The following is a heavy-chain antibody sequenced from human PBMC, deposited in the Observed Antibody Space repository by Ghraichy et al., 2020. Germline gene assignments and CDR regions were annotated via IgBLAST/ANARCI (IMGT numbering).Heavy chain of an antibody. V-gene: IGHV1-69*13. Sequence: SVKVSCKASGGTFSSYAISWVRQAPGQGLEWMGGIIPIFGTANYAQKFQGRVTITADESTSTAYMELSSLRSEDTAAYYCARDLHMISFGGVIGSPNYYYYMDVWGKGTTVTVSS. J-gene: IGHJ6*03. CDR3: ARDLHMISFGGVIGSPNYYYYMDV. CDR1: GGTFSSYA. CDR2: IIPIFGTA. D-gene: IGHD3-16*02.